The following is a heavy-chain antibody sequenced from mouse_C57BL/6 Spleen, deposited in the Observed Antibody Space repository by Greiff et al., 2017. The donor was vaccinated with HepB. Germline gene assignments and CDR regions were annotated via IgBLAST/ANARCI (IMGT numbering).Heavy chain of an antibody. CDR2: INPSSGYT. J-gene: IGHJ3*01. V-gene: IGHV1-4*01. CDR1: GYTFTSYS. Sequence: VQLQQSGAELARPGASVKMSCKASGYTFTSYSMHWVKQRPGQGLEWIGYINPSSGYTKYNQKFKDKATLTADKSSSTAYMQLSSLTSEDSAVYYCAREEDDYPGFAYWGQGTLVTVSA. D-gene: IGHD2-4*01. CDR3: AREEDDYPGFAY.